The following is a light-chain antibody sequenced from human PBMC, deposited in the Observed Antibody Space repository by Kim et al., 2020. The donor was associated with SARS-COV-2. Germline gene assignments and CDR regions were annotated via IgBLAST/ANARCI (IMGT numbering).Light chain of an antibody. CDR2: EDD. CDR3: QSYYNTEWV. Sequence: GTPVTSACTRSSGSIASNYVQWFQQRPASAPTTVIFEDDHRPSGVPDRFSGSIDRSSNSASLTISGLETEDEADYYCQSYYNTEWVLGGGTKVTVL. CDR1: SGSIASNY. V-gene: IGLV6-57*03. J-gene: IGLJ3*02.